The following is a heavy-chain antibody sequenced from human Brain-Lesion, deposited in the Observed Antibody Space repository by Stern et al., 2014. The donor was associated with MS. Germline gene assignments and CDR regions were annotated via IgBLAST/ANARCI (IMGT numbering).Heavy chain of an antibody. CDR2: IYYSGNS. Sequence: VQLVESGPGLVKPSQTLSLTCTVSGGSISRRSYYWRWIRPPPGRGLEWFGSIYYSGNSFYTPSLKRRPIITLNKSQKHLHLRLNSVTATDTAVYYCSRGPLEGIYMKTFFYAMDVWGHGTTVTVSS. J-gene: IGHJ6*02. CDR1: GGSISRRSYY. CDR3: SRGPLEGIYMKTFFYAMDV. V-gene: IGHV4-30-4*01. D-gene: IGHD2/OR15-2a*01.